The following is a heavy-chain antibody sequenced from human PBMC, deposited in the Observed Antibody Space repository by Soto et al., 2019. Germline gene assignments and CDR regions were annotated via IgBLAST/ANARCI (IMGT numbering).Heavy chain of an antibody. CDR3: AGNDYDIHWFDP. Sequence: TSETLSLTCAVSGGSISSGGYSWSWIRQPPGKGLEWIGYIYHSGSTYYNPSLKSRVTISVDTSKNQFSLKLSSVTAADTAVYYCAGNDYDIHWFDPWGQGTLVTVSS. J-gene: IGHJ5*02. CDR2: IYHSGST. D-gene: IGHD3-22*01. V-gene: IGHV4-30-2*01. CDR1: GGSISSGGYS.